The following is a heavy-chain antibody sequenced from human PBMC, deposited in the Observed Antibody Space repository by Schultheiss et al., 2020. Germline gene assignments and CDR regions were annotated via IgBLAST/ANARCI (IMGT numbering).Heavy chain of an antibody. CDR3: ARDSGYDYKFDY. Sequence: SETLSLTCAVSGGSISTYYWTWIRQPPGKGLEWIGNIYHSGSTNYNPSLRSRVTISVDTSKNQFSLNLRSVTAADTAVYYCARDSGYDYKFDYWGQGMLVNVYS. D-gene: IGHD5-12*01. J-gene: IGHJ4*02. CDR2: IYHSGST. CDR1: GGSISTYY. V-gene: IGHV4-59*01.